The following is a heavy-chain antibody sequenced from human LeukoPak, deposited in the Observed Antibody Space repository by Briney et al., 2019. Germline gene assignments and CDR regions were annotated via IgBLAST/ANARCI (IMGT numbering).Heavy chain of an antibody. CDR2: ISYDGSNK. CDR3: ARESYYAILNGYRLFDP. CDR1: GFTFSSYA. Sequence: GRSLRLSCAASGFTFSSYAMHWVRQAPGKGLEWVAVISYDGSNKYYADSVKGRFTISRDNSKNTLYLQMNSLRAEDTAVYYRARESYYAILNGYRLFDPWGQGTLVTVSS. D-gene: IGHD3-9*01. J-gene: IGHJ5*02. V-gene: IGHV3-30-3*01.